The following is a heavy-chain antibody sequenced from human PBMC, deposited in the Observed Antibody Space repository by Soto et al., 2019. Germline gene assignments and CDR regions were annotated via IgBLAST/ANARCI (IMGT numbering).Heavy chain of an antibody. J-gene: IGHJ2*01. Sequence: EVQLVESGGGLVKPGGSLRLSCAASGFTFSSYSMNWVRQAPGKGLKWVSSISSSSSYIYYADSVKGRFTISRDNAKNSLYLQMNSLRAEDTAVYYCARDSNYYDSSGYYYWYFDLWGRGTLVTVSS. D-gene: IGHD3-22*01. V-gene: IGHV3-21*01. CDR2: ISSSSSYI. CDR1: GFTFSSYS. CDR3: ARDSNYYDSSGYYYWYFDL.